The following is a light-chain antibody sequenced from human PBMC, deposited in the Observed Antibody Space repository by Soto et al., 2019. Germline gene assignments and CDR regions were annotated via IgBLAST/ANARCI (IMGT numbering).Light chain of an antibody. V-gene: IGKV1-39*01. J-gene: IGKJ4*01. CDR1: QSFSSY. Sequence: DIQMTESPSSLSASVGDRVTITCRASQSFSSYLNWYQQRPGKAPKLLIYAASTLQSGVPSRFSGSGSGTDFTLTISSLQLEDFATYYCQQSYSTPLTFGGGTKVDIK. CDR2: AAS. CDR3: QQSYSTPLT.